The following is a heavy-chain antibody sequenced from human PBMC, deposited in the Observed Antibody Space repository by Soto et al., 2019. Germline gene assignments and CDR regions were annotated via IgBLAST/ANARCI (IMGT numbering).Heavy chain of an antibody. V-gene: IGHV2-5*02. J-gene: IGHJ4*02. CDR1: GFSLPTDRVG. CDR2: IYWDDTK. D-gene: IGHD1-26*01. Sequence: QITLKESGPTLEKPKQTLTLTCTFSGFSLPTDRVGVGWIRQPPGKALEWLAVIYWDDTKTYSPSLKSRLTITKFTHKHQVALTMTYMDPVDTATYYCAHAYGGRSLYGGQGTLGTVSS. CDR3: AHAYGGRSLY.